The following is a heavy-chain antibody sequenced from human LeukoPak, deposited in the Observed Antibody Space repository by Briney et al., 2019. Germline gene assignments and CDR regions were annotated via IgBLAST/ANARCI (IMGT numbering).Heavy chain of an antibody. Sequence: GGSLRLSCAASGFIFSSYAMHWVRQAPGKGLEYVSVISSNGGTTYYANSVKGRFTISRDNSKNTLYLQMNSLRAEDTAVYYCAILSIAARPDDYWGQGTLVTVSS. CDR2: ISSNGGTT. D-gene: IGHD6-6*01. J-gene: IGHJ4*02. V-gene: IGHV3-64*01. CDR3: AILSIAARPDDY. CDR1: GFIFSSYA.